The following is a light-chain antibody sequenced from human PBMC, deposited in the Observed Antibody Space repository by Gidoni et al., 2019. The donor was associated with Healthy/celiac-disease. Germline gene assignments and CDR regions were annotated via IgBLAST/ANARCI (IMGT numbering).Light chain of an antibody. CDR3: QQFNSYVFT. CDR1: QGISSA. J-gene: IGKJ3*01. V-gene: IGKV1-13*02. Sequence: AIQLTQSPSSLSASVGDRVTITCRASQGISSALAWYQQKPGKAPKLLIYDASSLESGVPSRFSCSGSGTDFTLTISSLQPEDFAPYYCQQFNSYVFTFGPGTKVDIK. CDR2: DAS.